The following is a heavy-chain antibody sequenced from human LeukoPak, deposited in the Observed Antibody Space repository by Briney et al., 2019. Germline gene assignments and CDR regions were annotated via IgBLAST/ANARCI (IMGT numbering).Heavy chain of an antibody. CDR2: IRHEGSNK. Sequence: GGSLRLSCAAPGFTVSTNYMSWVRQAPGKGLEWVAFIRHEGSNKYYTGSVRGRFTISRDNSKNTLYLQMNSLRAGDTAVYYCAKGSKQVLFTRDHYMAVWGKGTTVTISS. V-gene: IGHV3-30*02. CDR1: GFTVSTNY. D-gene: IGHD2/OR15-2a*01. J-gene: IGHJ6*03. CDR3: AKGSKQVLFTRDHYMAV.